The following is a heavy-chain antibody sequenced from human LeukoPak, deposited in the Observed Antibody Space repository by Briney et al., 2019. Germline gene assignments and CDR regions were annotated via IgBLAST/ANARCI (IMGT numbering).Heavy chain of an antibody. Sequence: PSETLSLTCTVSGGSLSSGSYYWSWIRQPAGTGLEWLGRIYTSGSTNYNPSLKSRVTISVDTSKNQFSLKLSSVTAADTAVYYCARVVYDSTSGGFDYWGQGTLVTVSS. V-gene: IGHV4-61*02. D-gene: IGHD3-22*01. CDR1: GGSLSSGSYY. J-gene: IGHJ4*02. CDR2: IYTSGST. CDR3: ARVVYDSTSGGFDY.